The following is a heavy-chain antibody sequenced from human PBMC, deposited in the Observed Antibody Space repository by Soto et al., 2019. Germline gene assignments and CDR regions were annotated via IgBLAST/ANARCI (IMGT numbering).Heavy chain of an antibody. V-gene: IGHV4-38-2*02. J-gene: IGHJ6*02. D-gene: IGHD2-2*01. CDR1: GDSIDSGYY. Sequence: PSETLSLTCAVYGDSIDSGYYWGWIRQPPGKGLEWIGSFYYSESTKYNPSLESRVTISVDMSKNQFSLKLTSVTAADSAVYYCARDDHIVVVPTSLGAMDVWGQGTTVTVSS. CDR3: ARDDHIVVVPTSLGAMDV. CDR2: FYYSEST.